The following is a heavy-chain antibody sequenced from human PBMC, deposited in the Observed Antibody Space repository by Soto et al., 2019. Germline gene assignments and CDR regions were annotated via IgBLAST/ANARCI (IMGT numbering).Heavy chain of an antibody. J-gene: IGHJ4*02. CDR2: IYYSGSA. CDR3: AREKVGTTFFDN. D-gene: IGHD1-1*01. V-gene: IGHV4-39*02. CDR1: CGSISSSSYY. Sequence: TETLYLTCTVSCGSISSSSYYWVWIGQPPGKGLEWIGSIYYSGSAYYNPSLKSLVTISVDTSKNQFSLKLAAVTAADTAIYYCAREKVGTTFFDNWGQGTQVTVS.